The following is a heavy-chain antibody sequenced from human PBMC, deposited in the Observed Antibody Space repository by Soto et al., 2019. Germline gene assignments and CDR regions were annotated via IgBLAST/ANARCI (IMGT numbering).Heavy chain of an antibody. CDR2: INTDGSAT. J-gene: IGHJ4*02. V-gene: IGHV3-74*01. Sequence: EVQLVESGGGLVQPRGSLRLSCAASGFSFSSNWMHWVRQVPGKGLVWVSRINTDGSATNYADSVKGRFTTSRDNAKNMLYLQMNSLRLEDTAVYYCARDGEGYWGQGALVTVSS. CDR1: GFSFSSNW. CDR3: ARDGEGY. D-gene: IGHD2-21*01.